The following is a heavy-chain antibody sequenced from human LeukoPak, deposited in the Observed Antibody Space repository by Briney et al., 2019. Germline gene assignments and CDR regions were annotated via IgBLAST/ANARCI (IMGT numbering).Heavy chain of an antibody. Sequence: ASVKVSCKASGYTFTGYYMHWVRQAPGQGLEWMGWISAYNGNTNYAQKLQGRVTMTTDTSTSTAYMELRSLRSDDTAVYYCAREDSADTANWFDPWGQGTLVTVSS. CDR3: AREDSADTANWFDP. CDR2: ISAYNGNT. J-gene: IGHJ5*02. D-gene: IGHD1-26*01. CDR1: GYTFTGYY. V-gene: IGHV1-18*04.